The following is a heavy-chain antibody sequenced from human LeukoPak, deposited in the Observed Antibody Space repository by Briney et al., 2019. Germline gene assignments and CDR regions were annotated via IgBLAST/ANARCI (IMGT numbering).Heavy chain of an antibody. CDR2: INPSGGST. V-gene: IGHV1-46*01. CDR3: ARVGDLGDYENYFDY. J-gene: IGHJ4*02. Sequence: ASVKVSCRASGYTFTSYYMHWVRQAPGQGLEWMGIINPSGGSTSYAQKFQGRVTMTRDMSTSTVYMELSSLRSEDTAVYYCARVGDLGDYENYFDYWGQGTLVTVSS. D-gene: IGHD4-17*01. CDR1: GYTFTSYY.